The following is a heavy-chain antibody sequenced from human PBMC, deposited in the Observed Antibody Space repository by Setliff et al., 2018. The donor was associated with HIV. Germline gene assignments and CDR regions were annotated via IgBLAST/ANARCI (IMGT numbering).Heavy chain of an antibody. CDR1: GASFTTHY. CDR2: ISTSGCT. CDR3: TRLAGGYADY. D-gene: IGHD5-12*01. V-gene: IGHV4-4*09. Sequence: SETLSLTCTVSGASFTTHYWSLIRQPPGKGLEWIGCISTSGCTNYNPSLKSRVTLSIDMSKNQFSLKMSSVTAADTAVYYCTRLAGGYADYWGQGTLVTVSS. J-gene: IGHJ4*02.